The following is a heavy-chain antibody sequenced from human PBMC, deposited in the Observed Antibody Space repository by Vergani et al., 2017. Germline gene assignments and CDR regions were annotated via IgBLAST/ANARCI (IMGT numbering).Heavy chain of an antibody. CDR2: FDLEDGQS. CDR3: ATVALRGIRFFDR. V-gene: IGHV1-69-2*01. CDR1: GHTSSDFQ. Sequence: EVHLEQSGAEVKRPGTTVKISCKVSGHTSSDFQIHWVQLGPGRGLEWMGLFDLEDGQSIQTDKFVGRVTMTADKSLDTAYMEIASLRSDDTAVYYCATVALRGIRFFDRWGRGTPVTVSS. D-gene: IGHD3-16*01. J-gene: IGHJ2*01.